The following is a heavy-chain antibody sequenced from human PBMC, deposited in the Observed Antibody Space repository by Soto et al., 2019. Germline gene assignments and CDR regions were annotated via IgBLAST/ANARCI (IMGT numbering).Heavy chain of an antibody. Sequence: QVQLVQSGAEVKKPGASVKVSCKASGYTFTSTWMHWVRQAPGQGLEWMGIINPYGGAATYAEKFQGSFPMTRDTPTATHYIELSSLRSEATAMYYCATDRSHSSAYSLLDYWGQGPQVTVSS. CDR1: GYTFTSTW. CDR3: ATDRSHSSAYSLLDY. V-gene: IGHV1-46*01. J-gene: IGHJ4*02. D-gene: IGHD3-22*01. CDR2: INPYGGAA.